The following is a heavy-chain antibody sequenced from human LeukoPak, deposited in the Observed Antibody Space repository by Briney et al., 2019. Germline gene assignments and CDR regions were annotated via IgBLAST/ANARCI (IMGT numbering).Heavy chain of an antibody. CDR1: GFTFSSYW. Sequence: GGSLRPSCAASGFTFSSYWMSWVRQAPGKGLEWVANIKQDGSEKYYVDSVKGRFTISRDNAKNSLYLQMNSLRAEDTAVYYCARDEDSSGYYYDSWGQGTLVTVSS. D-gene: IGHD3-22*01. V-gene: IGHV3-7*01. CDR3: ARDEDSSGYYYDS. J-gene: IGHJ5*02. CDR2: IKQDGSEK.